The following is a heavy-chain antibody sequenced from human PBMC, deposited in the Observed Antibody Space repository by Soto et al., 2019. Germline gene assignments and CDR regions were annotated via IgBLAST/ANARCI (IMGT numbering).Heavy chain of an antibody. D-gene: IGHD3-3*01. J-gene: IGHJ4*02. V-gene: IGHV4-4*02. Sequence: SETLSLTCAVSGGSISSSNWWSWVRQPPGKGLEWIGEIYHSGSTNYNPSLKSRVTISVDKSKNQFSLKLSSVTAADTAVYYCARGRKVLRFLEWPNAPDFDDWGQGTLVTVSS. CDR3: ARGRKVLRFLEWPNAPDFDD. CDR1: GGSISSSNW. CDR2: IYHSGST.